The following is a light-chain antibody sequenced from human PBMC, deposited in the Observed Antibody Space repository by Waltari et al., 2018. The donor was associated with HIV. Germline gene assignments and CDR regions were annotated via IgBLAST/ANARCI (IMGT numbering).Light chain of an antibody. J-gene: IGKJ2*01. CDR3: QQSYSSPPT. CDR1: ERISSY. Sequence: DIQMTQSTSSLSASVGDRVTITCRASERISSYLHWYQQKPGKAPKLLISAAFNLQSGVPSRFSGGRSGTDFTLTIGSLQPEDFATYYCQQSYSSPPTFGQGTKLQIK. V-gene: IGKV1-39*01. CDR2: AAF.